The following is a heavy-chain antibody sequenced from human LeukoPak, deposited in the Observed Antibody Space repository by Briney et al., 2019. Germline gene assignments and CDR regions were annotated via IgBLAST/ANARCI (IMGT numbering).Heavy chain of an antibody. CDR2: INHSGST. CDR1: GGSFSGYY. Sequence: SETLSLTCAVYGGSFSGYYWSWIRQPPGKGLEWIGEINHSGSTNYNPSLKSRVTISVDKSKNRFSLKLSSVTAADTAVYYCARSQADLDYWGQGTLVTVSS. CDR3: ARSQADLDY. J-gene: IGHJ4*02. V-gene: IGHV4-34*01.